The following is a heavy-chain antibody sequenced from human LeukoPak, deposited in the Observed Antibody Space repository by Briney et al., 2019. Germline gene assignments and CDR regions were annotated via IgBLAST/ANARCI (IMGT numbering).Heavy chain of an antibody. CDR2: ISPGDSDT. CDR3: ARYTSSNAFDV. CDR1: SYRITSYC. V-gene: IGHV5-51*01. J-gene: IGHJ3*01. Sequence: GESLKILCNGSSYRITSYCIRCVRHMPPNNLEWMGIISPGDSDTRDSPSFEGRVTISADKSINTAYLQWSRLKASDTAMYYWARYTSSNAFDVWGQGTMVAVSS. D-gene: IGHD2-2*01.